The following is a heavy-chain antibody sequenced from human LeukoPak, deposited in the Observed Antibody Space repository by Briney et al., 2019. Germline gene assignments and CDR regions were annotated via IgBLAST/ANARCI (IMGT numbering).Heavy chain of an antibody. D-gene: IGHD3-22*01. V-gene: IGHV1-18*01. CDR2: ISAYNGNT. CDR3: ATTSNYYDSSGYYAPIDY. Sequence: ASVKVSCKASGYTFTSYGISWVRQAPGQGPEWMGWISAYNGNTNYAQKLQGRVTMTTDTSTSTAYMELRSLRSDDTAVYYCATTSNYYDSSGYYAPIDYWGQGTLVTVSS. J-gene: IGHJ4*02. CDR1: GYTFTSYG.